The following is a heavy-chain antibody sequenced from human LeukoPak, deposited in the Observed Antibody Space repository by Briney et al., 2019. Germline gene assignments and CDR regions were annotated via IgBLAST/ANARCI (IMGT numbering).Heavy chain of an antibody. V-gene: IGHV3-30-3*01. CDR3: ARVRGLTIFGVVISYYYYGMDV. J-gene: IGHJ6*02. D-gene: IGHD3-3*01. Sequence: GGSLRLSCAASGFIFSSYAMHWVRQAPGKGLEWVAGISYDGSNKYYADSVKGRFTISRDNSKNTLYLQMNSLRAEDTAVYYCARVRGLTIFGVVISYYYYGMDVWGPGTTVTVSS. CDR2: ISYDGSNK. CDR1: GFIFSSYA.